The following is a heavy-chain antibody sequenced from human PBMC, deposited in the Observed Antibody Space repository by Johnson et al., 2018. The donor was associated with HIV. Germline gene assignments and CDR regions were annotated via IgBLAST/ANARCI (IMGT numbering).Heavy chain of an antibody. CDR1: GFTFSSYV. CDR3: VKAHDYGDYVAFDI. J-gene: IGHJ3*02. CDR2: ISYDGSNK. D-gene: IGHD4-17*01. Sequence: QVQLVESGGGVVQPGRSLRLSCAASGFTFSSYVMHWVRQAPGKGLEWVAIISYDGSNKYYADSVKGRFTISRDNSKNTLYLQMNSLGAEDTAAYYCVKAHDYGDYVAFDIWGQGTMVTVSS. V-gene: IGHV3-30*18.